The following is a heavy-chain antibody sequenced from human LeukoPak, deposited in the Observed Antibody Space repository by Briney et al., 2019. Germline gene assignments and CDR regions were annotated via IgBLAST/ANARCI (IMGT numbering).Heavy chain of an antibody. CDR3: ANFDGDSQAFHI. CDR1: GFTFSSYG. D-gene: IGHD3-9*01. CDR2: IWYDGSIK. V-gene: IGHV3-30*02. Sequence: GGSLRLSCAASGFTFSSYGMHWVRQAPGKGLEWVAVIWYDGSIKYYGDSVKGRFNISRDNSKNTPYLQMNSLKTEDTAVYSCANFDGDSQAFHIWGQGTMVTVSS. J-gene: IGHJ3*02.